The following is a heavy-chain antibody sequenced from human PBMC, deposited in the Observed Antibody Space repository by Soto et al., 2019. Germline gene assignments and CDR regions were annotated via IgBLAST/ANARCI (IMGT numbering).Heavy chain of an antibody. V-gene: IGHV3-48*01. J-gene: IGHJ5*02. D-gene: IGHD6-13*01. CDR3: ARAPQQLLTNWFDP. Sequence: GGSLRLSCAASGFTIGSFGMNWVRQAPGRGLEWVSCISSSGSTIYYADSVRGRFTISRDNARNSLFLQMHSLRSEDTAVYYCARAPQQLLTNWFDPWGQGTLVTVSS. CDR1: GFTIGSFG. CDR2: ISSSGSTI.